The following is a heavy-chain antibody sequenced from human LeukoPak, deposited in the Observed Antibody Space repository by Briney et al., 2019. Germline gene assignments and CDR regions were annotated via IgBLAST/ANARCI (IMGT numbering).Heavy chain of an antibody. D-gene: IGHD5-24*01. V-gene: IGHV3-30-3*01. CDR2: ISYDGSNK. J-gene: IGHJ4*02. CDR3: ARAPMATIKLIPDY. Sequence: WIRQPPGKGLEWVAVISYDGSNKYYADSLKGRFTISRVNSKNTLYLQMNSLRAEDTAVYYCARAPMATIKLIPDYWGQGTLVTVSS.